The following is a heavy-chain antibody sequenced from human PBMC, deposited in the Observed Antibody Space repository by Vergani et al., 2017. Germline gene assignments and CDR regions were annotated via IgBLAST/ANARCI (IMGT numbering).Heavy chain of an antibody. CDR2: IYTSGST. D-gene: IGHD3-22*01. CDR3: AREHPARGRVVITDYGMDV. V-gene: IGHV4-61*02. CDR1: GGSISSGSYY. Sequence: QVQLQESGPGLVKPSQTLSLTCTVSGGSISSGSYYWSWIRQPAGKGLEWIGRIYTSGSTNYNPSLKSRVTISVDTSKNQFSLKLSSVTAADTAVYYCAREHPARGRVVITDYGMDVWGQGTTVTVSS. J-gene: IGHJ6*02.